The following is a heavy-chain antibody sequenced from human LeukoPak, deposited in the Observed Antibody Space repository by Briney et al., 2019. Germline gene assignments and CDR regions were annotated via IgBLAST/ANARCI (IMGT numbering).Heavy chain of an antibody. Sequence: PGGSLRLSGAASGFTFSSYWMHWVRQAPGKGLVWVSRINNDGSSTSYADSVKGRLTISRDNAKNTLYLQMNSLRAEDTAVYYCVRHCSSSSCYDYWGQGTLVTVSS. D-gene: IGHD2-15*01. CDR3: VRHCSSSSCYDY. CDR2: INNDGSST. CDR1: GFTFSSYW. V-gene: IGHV3-74*01. J-gene: IGHJ4*02.